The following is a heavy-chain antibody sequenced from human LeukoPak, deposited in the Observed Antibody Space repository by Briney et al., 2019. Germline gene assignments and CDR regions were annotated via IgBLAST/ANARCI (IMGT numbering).Heavy chain of an antibody. CDR3: ARDRSSDGMDV. J-gene: IGHJ6*02. V-gene: IGHV3-21*01. D-gene: IGHD3-22*01. CDR1: GFTFSSYN. CDR2: ISSSSSYI. Sequence: PGGSLRFSCAASGFTFSSYNMNWVRQAPGKGLEWVSSISSSSSYIYYTDSVKGRFTISRDNAKSSLYLQMNSLRAEDTAVYYCARDRSSDGMDVWGQGTTVTVSS.